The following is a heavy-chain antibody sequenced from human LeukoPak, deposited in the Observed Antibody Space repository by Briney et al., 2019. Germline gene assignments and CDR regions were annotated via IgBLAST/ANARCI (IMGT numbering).Heavy chain of an antibody. CDR2: ISYDGGNK. CDR1: GFTFSSYA. CDR3: ARGHYYGSGSYYWALYYYYGMDV. Sequence: PGGSLRLSCAASGFTFSSYAMHWVRQAPGKGLEWVAVISYDGGNKYYADSVKGRFTISRDNSKNTLYLQMNSLGAEDTAVYYCARGHYYGSGSYYWALYYYYGMDVWGQGTTVTVSS. D-gene: IGHD3-10*01. J-gene: IGHJ6*02. V-gene: IGHV3-30-3*01.